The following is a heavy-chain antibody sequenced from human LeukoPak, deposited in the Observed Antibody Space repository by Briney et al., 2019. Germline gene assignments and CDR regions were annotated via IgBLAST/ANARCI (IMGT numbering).Heavy chain of an antibody. J-gene: IGHJ5*02. V-gene: IGHV4-59*12. CDR1: GGSISSYY. Sequence: SETLSLTCTVSGGSISSYYWSWIRQPPGKGLEWIGSIYFSGSTNYNPSLKSRVSISVDTSKNQFSLKLSSVTAADTAVYYCARVLLWFGELSWFDPWGQGTLVTVSS. CDR2: IYFSGST. D-gene: IGHD3-10*01. CDR3: ARVLLWFGELSWFDP.